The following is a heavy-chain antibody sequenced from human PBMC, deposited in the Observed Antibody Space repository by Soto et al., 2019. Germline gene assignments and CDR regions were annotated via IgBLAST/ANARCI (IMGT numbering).Heavy chain of an antibody. J-gene: IGHJ4*02. Sequence: ASGKVCGKASGYTFTGYYMHWVRQAPGQGLGWMGWINPNSGGTNYAQKFQGRVTMTRDTSISTAYMELSRLRSDDTAVYYCARGGRYSSSSGHDYWGQGTLVTVSS. V-gene: IGHV1-2*02. CDR3: ARGGRYSSSSGHDY. CDR2: INPNSGGT. D-gene: IGHD6-6*01. CDR1: GYTFTGYY.